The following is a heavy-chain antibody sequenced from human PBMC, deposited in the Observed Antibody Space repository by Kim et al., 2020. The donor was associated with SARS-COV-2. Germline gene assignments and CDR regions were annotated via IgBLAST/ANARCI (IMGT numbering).Heavy chain of an antibody. CDR3: ARRQFTSGWYYFDY. D-gene: IGHD6-19*01. J-gene: IGHJ4*02. CDR1: GFTFSSHW. CDR2: INSDGSTP. V-gene: IGHV3-74*01. Sequence: GGSLRLSCAASGFTFSSHWMHWVRQAPGKGLVWVSRINSDGSTPSHADSVKGRFTISRDNAKNTLYLQMNSLRAEDTAVYYCARRQFTSGWYYFDYWGQGTLVTVSS.